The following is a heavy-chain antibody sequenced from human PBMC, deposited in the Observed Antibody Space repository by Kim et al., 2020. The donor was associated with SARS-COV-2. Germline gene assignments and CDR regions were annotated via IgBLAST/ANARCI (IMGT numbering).Heavy chain of an antibody. V-gene: IGHV3-53*01. CDR3: ATFRSGFDI. J-gene: IGHJ3*02. Sequence: GGSLRLSCKVSDLSVRTTYMTWVRQAPGKGLEWVTTIHSGGSMYYADSVKGRFTISRYYADNTLYLQMSDLRAEDTAVYYCATFRSGFDIWGQGTKVIVSS. CDR1: DLSVRTTY. D-gene: IGHD3-3*01. CDR2: IHSGGSM.